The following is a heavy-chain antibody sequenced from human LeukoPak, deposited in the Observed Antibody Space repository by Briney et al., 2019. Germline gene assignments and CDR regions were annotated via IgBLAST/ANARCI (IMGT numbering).Heavy chain of an antibody. V-gene: IGHV4-61*02. Sequence: SETLSLTCTVSGGSISSGSYYWSWIRQPAGKGLEWIGRIYTSGSTNYNPSLKSRVTISVDTSKNQFSLKLSSVTAADTAVYYCARVVYYDSSGYSIFDYWGQGTLVTVSS. CDR1: GGSISSGSYY. J-gene: IGHJ4*02. CDR3: ARVVYYDSSGYSIFDY. D-gene: IGHD3-22*01. CDR2: IYTSGST.